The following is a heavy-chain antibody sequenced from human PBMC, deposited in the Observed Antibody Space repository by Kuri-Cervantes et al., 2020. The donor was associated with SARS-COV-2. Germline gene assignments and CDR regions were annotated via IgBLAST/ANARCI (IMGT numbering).Heavy chain of an antibody. CDR2: IYPGDSDT. Sequence: KVSCKGSGYSFTSYWIGWVRQMPGKGLEWMGIIYPGDSDTRYSPSFQGQVTISADKSINTAYLQWSSLKASDTAMYYCARLPTKKTGDGGGGVDYWGQGTLVTVSS. CDR3: ARLPTKKTGDGGGGVDY. V-gene: IGHV5-51*01. J-gene: IGHJ4*02. CDR1: GYSFTSYW. D-gene: IGHD7-27*01.